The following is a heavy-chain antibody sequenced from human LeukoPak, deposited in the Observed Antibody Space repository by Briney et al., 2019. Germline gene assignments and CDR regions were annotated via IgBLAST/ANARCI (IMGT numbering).Heavy chain of an antibody. CDR3: AREDYCGGGSCYSGYFQH. CDR2: IYYSGIT. D-gene: IGHD2-15*01. V-gene: IGHV4-59*01. Sequence: SETLSLTCTVSGGSIGGYYWSWIRQPPGKGLEWIGYIYYSGITDYNPSLRSRVTISVDTSKNQFSLKLSSVTAADTAVYYCAREDYCGGGSCYSGYFQHWGQGTLVTVSS. CDR1: GGSIGGYY. J-gene: IGHJ1*01.